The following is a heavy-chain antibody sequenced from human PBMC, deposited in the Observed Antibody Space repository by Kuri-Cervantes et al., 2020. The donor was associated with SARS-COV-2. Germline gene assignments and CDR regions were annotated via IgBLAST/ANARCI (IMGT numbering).Heavy chain of an antibody. CDR2: IYYSGST. CDR1: GGPISSGDYY. Sequence: LRLSCTVSGGPISSGDYYWSWIRQPPGKGLEWIGYIYYSGSTYYNPSLKSRVNISVDTSKNRFSLKLSSVTAADTAVYYCARDVYYYDSSGYVNNDAFDIWGQGTMVTVSS. J-gene: IGHJ3*02. CDR3: ARDVYYYDSSGYVNNDAFDI. D-gene: IGHD3-22*01. V-gene: IGHV4-30-4*08.